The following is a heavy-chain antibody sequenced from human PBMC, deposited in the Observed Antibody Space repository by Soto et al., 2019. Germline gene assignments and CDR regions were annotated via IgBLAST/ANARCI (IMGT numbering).Heavy chain of an antibody. V-gene: IGHV3-20*04. D-gene: IGHD3-16*01. Sequence: PGGSLRLSCAASGFIFGAHAMSWVRQAPGKGLEWVSAINWIGGSTNYADSMKDRFTISRDNAKNSLYLQMSSLRAEDTALYYCARHGGTPDLYFDYWGQGTPVTV. J-gene: IGHJ4*02. CDR3: ARHGGTPDLYFDY. CDR2: INWIGGST. CDR1: GFIFGAHA.